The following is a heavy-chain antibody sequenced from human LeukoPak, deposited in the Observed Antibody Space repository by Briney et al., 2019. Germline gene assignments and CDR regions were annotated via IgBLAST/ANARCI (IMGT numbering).Heavy chain of an antibody. J-gene: IGHJ4*02. D-gene: IGHD6-13*01. CDR1: GFTFDDYA. CDR2: ISWNSGSI. CDR3: AKDTAWQLAYYFDY. Sequence: PGRSLRLSCAASGFTFDDYAMHWVRQAPGKGLEWVSGISWNSGSIGYADSVKGRFTISRDNAKNSLYLQMNSLRAEDMALYYCAKDTAWQLAYYFDYWGQGTLVTVSS. V-gene: IGHV3-9*03.